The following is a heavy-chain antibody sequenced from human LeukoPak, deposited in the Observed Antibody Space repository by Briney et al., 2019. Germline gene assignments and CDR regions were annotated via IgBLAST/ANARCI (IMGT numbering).Heavy chain of an antibody. CDR2: ISYDGSKK. V-gene: IGHV3-30*04. CDR1: GFTFNSYA. Sequence: GRSLRLSCAASGFTFNSYATHWVRQAPGKGLEGVAVISYDGSKKNYADSVKGRFTISRDNSKNTLYLQMNSLRAEDTAVYYCARGPRVGAAGFVYYHCIDVWGKGTTVTVSS. CDR3: ARGPRVGAAGFVYYHCIDV. J-gene: IGHJ6*04. D-gene: IGHD1-26*01.